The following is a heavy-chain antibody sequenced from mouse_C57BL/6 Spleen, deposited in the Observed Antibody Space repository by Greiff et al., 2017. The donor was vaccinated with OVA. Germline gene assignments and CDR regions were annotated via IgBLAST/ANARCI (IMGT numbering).Heavy chain of an antibody. CDR3: AREGAIYYGNYDY. CDR1: GFTFSDYY. J-gene: IGHJ2*01. D-gene: IGHD2-1*01. Sequence: EVKVVESEGGLVQPGSSMKLSCTASGFTFSDYYMAWVRQVPEKGLEWVANINYDGSSTYYLDSLKSRFIISRDNAKNILYLQMSSLKSEDTATYYCAREGAIYYGNYDYWGQGTTLTVSS. V-gene: IGHV5-16*01. CDR2: INYDGSST.